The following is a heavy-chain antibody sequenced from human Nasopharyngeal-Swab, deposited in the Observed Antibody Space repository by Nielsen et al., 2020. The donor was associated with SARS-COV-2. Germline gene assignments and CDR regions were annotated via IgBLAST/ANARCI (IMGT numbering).Heavy chain of an antibody. J-gene: IGHJ6*02. CDR2: ISYDGSNK. Sequence: GGTLSLSCAVSGFTFSSYAMHWVRQAPGKGLEWVAVISYDGSNKYYADSVKGRFTISRDNSKNTLYLQMNSLKAEDTAVYYCARSYYGAYYYGMDVWGQGTTVTVSS. CDR1: GFTFSSYA. CDR3: ARSYYGAYYYGMDV. V-gene: IGHV3-30-3*01. D-gene: IGHD4-17*01.